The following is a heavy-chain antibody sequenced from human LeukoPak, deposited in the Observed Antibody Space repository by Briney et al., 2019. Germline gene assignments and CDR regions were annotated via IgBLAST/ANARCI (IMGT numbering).Heavy chain of an antibody. D-gene: IGHD3-9*01. V-gene: IGHV4-34*01. Sequence: SETLSLTCAVNGGSFSGYYWSWIRQPPGKGLEWIGEINHSGITNYNPSLKSRVTISVDTSKNQFSLKLTSVTAADTAVYFCARGEDFERYYLAYWGQGTLVTVSS. J-gene: IGHJ4*02. CDR1: GGSFSGYY. CDR2: INHSGIT. CDR3: ARGEDFERYYLAY.